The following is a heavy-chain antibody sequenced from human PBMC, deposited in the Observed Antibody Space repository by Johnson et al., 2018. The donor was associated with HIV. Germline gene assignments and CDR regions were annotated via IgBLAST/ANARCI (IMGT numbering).Heavy chain of an antibody. CDR3: ARQRDYYDSSGYWVDTFDI. Sequence: QVQLVESGGGLVQPGGSLRLSCAASGFTFSSYGMHWVRQAPGKGLEWVAVIWYDGNKKYYVASVKGRFTISEDNAKDTLHLQMNSLGVEDTAVYYCARQRDYYDSSGYWVDTFDIWGQGTGVTVA. CDR1: GFTFSSYG. D-gene: IGHD3-22*01. CDR2: IWYDGNKK. J-gene: IGHJ3*02. V-gene: IGHV3-33*08.